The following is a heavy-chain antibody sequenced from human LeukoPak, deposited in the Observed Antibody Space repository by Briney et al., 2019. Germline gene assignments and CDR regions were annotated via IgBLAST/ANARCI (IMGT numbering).Heavy chain of an antibody. J-gene: IGHJ4*02. V-gene: IGHV3-21*01. CDR1: GFTFSSYS. CDR2: ISSSSSYI. Sequence: PGGSLRLSCAASGFTFSSYSMKWVRQAPGKGLEWGSSISSSSSYIYYADSVKGRFTISRDNAKNSLYLQMNSLRAEDTAVYYCARGVNYYDSSGYLFDYWGQGTLVTVSS. D-gene: IGHD3-22*01. CDR3: ARGVNYYDSSGYLFDY.